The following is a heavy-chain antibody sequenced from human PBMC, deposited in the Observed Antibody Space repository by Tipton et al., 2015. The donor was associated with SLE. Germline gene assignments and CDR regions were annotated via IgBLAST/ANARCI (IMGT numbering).Heavy chain of an antibody. D-gene: IGHD3-3*01. CDR1: GGSFSGYY. J-gene: IGHJ3*02. Sequence: TLSLTCAVYGGSFSGYYWSWIRQPPGKGLEWIGEINHSGSTNYNPSLKSRVTISVDTSKNQFSLKLSSVTAADTAVYYCARDVRVEYYDFWSGGFDAFDIWGQGTMVTVSS. V-gene: IGHV4-34*01. CDR3: ARDVRVEYYDFWSGGFDAFDI. CDR2: INHSGST.